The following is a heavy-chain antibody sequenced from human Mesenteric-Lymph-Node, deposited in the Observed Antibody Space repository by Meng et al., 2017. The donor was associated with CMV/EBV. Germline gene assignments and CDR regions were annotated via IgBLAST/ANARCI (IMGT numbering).Heavy chain of an antibody. CDR2: IYGTGIT. CDR1: GVSVTSGAYH. V-gene: IGHV4-61*08. CDR3: AKSRSSTPGIVDD. D-gene: IGHD2/OR15-2a*01. Sequence: QVQLQESGPGLVEASETLSLTCIVSGVSVTSGAYHWSWIRQSPGKGLEWIGYIYGTGITIYNPSLKSRVTILLETSKNQFSLKLNSVTTADTAVYYCAKSRSSTPGIVDDWGQGTLVTVSS. J-gene: IGHJ4*02.